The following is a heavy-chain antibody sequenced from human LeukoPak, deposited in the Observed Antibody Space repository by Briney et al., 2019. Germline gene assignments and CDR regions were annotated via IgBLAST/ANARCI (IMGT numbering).Heavy chain of an antibody. Sequence: SVKVSCKASGGTFSSYAISWVRQAPGQGLEWMGGIIPIFGTANYAQKFQGRVTITADQSTSTAYMELSSLRSEDTAVYYCAKDQRWESPHYLDSWGQGTLVTVSS. D-gene: IGHD1-26*01. CDR2: IIPIFGTA. J-gene: IGHJ4*02. CDR3: AKDQRWESPHYLDS. V-gene: IGHV1-69*13. CDR1: GGTFSSYA.